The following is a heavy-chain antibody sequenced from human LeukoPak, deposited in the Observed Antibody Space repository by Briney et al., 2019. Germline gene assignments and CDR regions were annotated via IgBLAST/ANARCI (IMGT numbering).Heavy chain of an antibody. Sequence: GGSLRLSCAASGFTFSSYAMHWVRQAPGKGLEWVAVISYDGSNKYYADSVKGRFTISRDNSKNTLYLQMNSLRAEDTAVCYCARESGWGLPHAFDFWGQGTMVTVSS. CDR1: GFTFSSYA. D-gene: IGHD3-3*01. CDR3: ARESGWGLPHAFDF. V-gene: IGHV3-30-3*01. CDR2: ISYDGSNK. J-gene: IGHJ3*01.